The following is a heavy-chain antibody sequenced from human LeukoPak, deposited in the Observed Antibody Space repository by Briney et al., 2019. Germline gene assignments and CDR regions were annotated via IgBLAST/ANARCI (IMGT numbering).Heavy chain of an antibody. Sequence: GGSLRLSCAASGFTFSSYGMHWVRQAPGKGLEWVAVISYDGSNKGYADSVKGRFTLSRDNSKNTLYLHMNSLRPDDTAVYYCAKRGHYSINWYHYFDYWGQGTLVTVSS. J-gene: IGHJ4*02. CDR3: AKRGHYSINWYHYFDY. V-gene: IGHV3-30*18. CDR1: GFTFSSYG. CDR2: ISYDGSNK. D-gene: IGHD6-13*01.